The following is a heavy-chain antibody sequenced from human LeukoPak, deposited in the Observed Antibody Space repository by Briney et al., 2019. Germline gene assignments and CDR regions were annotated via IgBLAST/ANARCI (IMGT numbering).Heavy chain of an antibody. CDR2: FDPEDGET. Sequence: ASVKVSCKVSGYTLTELSMHWLRQAPGKGLEWMGGFDPEDGETIYAQKFQGRVTMTEDTSTDTAYMELSSLRSEDTAVYYCATLGVITNYFDYWGQGTLVTVSS. CDR1: GYTLTELS. V-gene: IGHV1-24*01. J-gene: IGHJ4*02. D-gene: IGHD3-10*01. CDR3: ATLGVITNYFDY.